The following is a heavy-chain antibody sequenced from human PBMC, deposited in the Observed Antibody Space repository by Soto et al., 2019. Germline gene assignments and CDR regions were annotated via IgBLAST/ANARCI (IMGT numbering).Heavy chain of an antibody. J-gene: IGHJ4*02. V-gene: IGHV3-48*01. CDR2: ISSSSSTI. D-gene: IGHD5-12*01. Sequence: EVQLVESGGGLVQPGGSLRLSCEASGFTFSSNSRNWVRQAPGKGLEWVSYISSSSSTIYYADSVKGRFTISRDNAKNSLYLQMNSLRAEDTAVYYCARYSGYDLSTDYWGQGTLVTVSS. CDR1: GFTFSSNS. CDR3: ARYSGYDLSTDY.